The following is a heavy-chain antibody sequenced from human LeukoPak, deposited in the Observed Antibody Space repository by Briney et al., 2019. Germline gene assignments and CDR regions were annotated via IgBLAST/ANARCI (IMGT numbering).Heavy chain of an antibody. CDR1: GGSFSGYY. V-gene: IGHV4-34*01. CDR3: ARRDTNDYYFAY. CDR2: INHSGST. J-gene: IGHJ4*02. D-gene: IGHD1-1*01. Sequence: SETLSLTCAVYGGSFSGYYWSWIRLPPGKELEWIGEINHSGSTNYNPSLKSRVTISVDTSKNQFSLKLSSVTAADTAVYYCARRDTNDYYFAYWGQGTLVTVSS.